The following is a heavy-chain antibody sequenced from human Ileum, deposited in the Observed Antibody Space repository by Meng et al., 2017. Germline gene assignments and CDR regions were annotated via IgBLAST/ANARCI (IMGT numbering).Heavy chain of an antibody. CDR3: ASRNYNYDDYFEY. J-gene: IGHJ4*02. CDR1: GYSFTGYY. D-gene: IGHD1-7*01. V-gene: IGHV1-2*06. Sequence: QVHVVQSGAEVKKPGPSLKVSCKPSGYSFTGYYMHWVRQAPGQGLEWMGRINSNSGGTNYAQKFKGRVTLTRDISTVYMELSSLRSDDTAVYYCASRNYNYDDYFEYWGQGTLVTVSS. CDR2: INSNSGGT.